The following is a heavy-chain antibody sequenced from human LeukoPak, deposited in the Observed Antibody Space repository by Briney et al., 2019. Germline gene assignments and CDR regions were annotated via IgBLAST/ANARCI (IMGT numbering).Heavy chain of an antibody. CDR3: ASPYSGSYSPLDY. J-gene: IGHJ4*02. CDR2: IYYSGST. Sequence: PSETLSLTCTVSGGSISSSSYYWGWIRQPPGKGLEWIGSIYYSGSTYYNPSLKSRVTISVDTSKNQFSMKLSSVTAADTAVYYCASPYSGSYSPLDYWGQGTLVTVSS. V-gene: IGHV4-39*01. CDR1: GGSISSSSYY. D-gene: IGHD1-26*01.